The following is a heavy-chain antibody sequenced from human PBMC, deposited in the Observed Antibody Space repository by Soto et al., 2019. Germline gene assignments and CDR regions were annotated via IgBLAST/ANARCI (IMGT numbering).Heavy chain of an antibody. D-gene: IGHD6-19*01. J-gene: IGHJ2*01. V-gene: IGHV3-48*01. Sequence: EVQLVESGGGLVQPGGSLRLSCAASGFTFSSYSMNWVRQAPGKGLEWVSDISSSSSIMYYADSVKGRFTISRDNAQNSLYLQMNSLRAEDTAVYYCARVAVAGHYWYFDLWGRGTLVTVSS. CDR1: GFTFSSYS. CDR2: ISSSSSIM. CDR3: ARVAVAGHYWYFDL.